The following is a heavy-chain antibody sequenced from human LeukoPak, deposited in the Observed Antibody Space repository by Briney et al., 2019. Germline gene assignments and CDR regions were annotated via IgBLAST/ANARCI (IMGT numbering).Heavy chain of an antibody. J-gene: IGHJ4*02. CDR1: GGTFSSYA. CDR2: IIPIFGTA. V-gene: IGHV1-69*13. CDR3: AREYYDFWSGYPKGLDY. D-gene: IGHD3-3*01. Sequence: GASVKVSCKASGGTFSSYAISWVRQAPGQGLEWMGGIIPIFGTANYAQKFQGRVTITADESTSTAYMELSSLRSEDTAVYYCAREYYDFWSGYPKGLDYWGQGTLVTVSS.